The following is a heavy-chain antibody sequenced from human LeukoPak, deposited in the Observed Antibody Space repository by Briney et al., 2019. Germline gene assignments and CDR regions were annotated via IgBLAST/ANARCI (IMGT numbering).Heavy chain of an antibody. V-gene: IGHV5-51*01. CDR3: ACRDLSSTWSYP. CDR2: IYHGESRV. D-gene: IGHD6-13*01. J-gene: IGHJ5*02. Sequence: GESLKISCKGVGYSFTNYWIGWVRQMPGKGMEWMGVIYHGESRVRYNPSFQGQVTISVDKSVSTAYLQWISLKASDTAMYYCACRDLSSTWSYPWGQGTLVTVSS. CDR1: GYSFTNYW.